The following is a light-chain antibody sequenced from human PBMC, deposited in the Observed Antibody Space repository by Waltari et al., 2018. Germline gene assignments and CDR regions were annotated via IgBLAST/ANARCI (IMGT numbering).Light chain of an antibody. J-gene: IGLJ2*01. CDR1: GRDMGAYDY. CDR2: DVS. V-gene: IGLV2-14*03. CDR3: SSFTTSDTLVI. Sequence: QSALTQPASVSGSPGQSITISCTGPGRDMGAYDYVSWYQQHPDKVPKVIIYDVSLRPSGISDRFSGSKSGNTASLTISGLQAEDEGDYYCSSFTTSDTLVIFGGGTK.